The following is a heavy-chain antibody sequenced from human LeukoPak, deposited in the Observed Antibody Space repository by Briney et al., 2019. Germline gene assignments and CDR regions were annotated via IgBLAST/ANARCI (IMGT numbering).Heavy chain of an antibody. CDR3: ARGPTHSGSYPLDY. J-gene: IGHJ4*02. Sequence: PSETLSLTCTVSGGSISSYYWSWIRQPPGKGLEWIGYIYYSGGTNYNPSLKSRVTISVDTSKNQFSLKLSSVTAADTAVYYCARGPTHSGSYPLDYWGQGTLVTASS. CDR1: GGSISSYY. V-gene: IGHV4-59*01. D-gene: IGHD1-26*01. CDR2: IYYSGGT.